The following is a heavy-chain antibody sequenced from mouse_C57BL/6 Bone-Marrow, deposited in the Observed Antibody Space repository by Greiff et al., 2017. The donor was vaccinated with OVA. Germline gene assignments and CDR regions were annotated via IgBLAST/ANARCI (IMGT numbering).Heavy chain of an antibody. Sequence: EVQGVESGPELVKPGASVKISCKASGYSFTGYYMNWVKQSPEKSLEWIGEINPSTGGTTYNQKFKAKATLTVDKSSSTAYMQLKSLTSEDSAVYYCARSRVFDYWGQGTTLTVSS. CDR1: GYSFTGYY. V-gene: IGHV1-42*01. CDR2: INPSTGGT. CDR3: ARSRVFDY. J-gene: IGHJ2*01.